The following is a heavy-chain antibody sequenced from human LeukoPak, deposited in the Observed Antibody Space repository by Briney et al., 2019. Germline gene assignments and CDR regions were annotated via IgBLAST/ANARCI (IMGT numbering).Heavy chain of an antibody. CDR2: ISNSGSTI. CDR1: GFTVSSNY. V-gene: IGHV3-48*04. J-gene: IGHJ5*02. D-gene: IGHD2-2*01. Sequence: GGSLRLSCAASGFTVSSNYMNWVRQAPGKGLEWVSYISNSGSTIYYADSVKGRFTISRDNAKNSLYLQMNSLRAEDTAVYYCAKARKLIVVVSAAMFSWFDPWGQGTLVAVSS. CDR3: AKARKLIVVVSAAMFSWFDP.